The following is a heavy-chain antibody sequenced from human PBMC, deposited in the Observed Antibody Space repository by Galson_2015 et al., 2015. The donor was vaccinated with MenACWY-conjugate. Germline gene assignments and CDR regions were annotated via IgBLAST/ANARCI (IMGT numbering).Heavy chain of an antibody. D-gene: IGHD1-26*01. Sequence: QSGAEVKKPGESLKISCTGSGYSFTTYWIGWVRQLPGKGLEWMGLISPGDSNIRYSPAFQGRVPISADKSISTAYLQWNSLQASDTAIYYCARHPPGGRGMDVWGQGTTVTVSS. CDR3: ARHPPGGRGMDV. V-gene: IGHV5-51*01. CDR2: ISPGDSNI. J-gene: IGHJ6*02. CDR1: GYSFTTYW.